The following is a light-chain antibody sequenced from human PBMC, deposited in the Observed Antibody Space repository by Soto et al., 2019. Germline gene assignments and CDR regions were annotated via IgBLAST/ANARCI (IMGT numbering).Light chain of an antibody. CDR1: QSVSSNY. V-gene: IGKV3-20*01. Sequence: EVVFTQSPGTLSLSPGESATLSCRASQSVSSNYLAWYQQKPGQAPSLLIYGVSTRATGIPDRFSGSGSGTDFSLTISRLKPGEFVLYYCHQYCTSPLTFGGGKKVELK. J-gene: IGKJ4*01. CDR3: HQYCTSPLT. CDR2: GVS.